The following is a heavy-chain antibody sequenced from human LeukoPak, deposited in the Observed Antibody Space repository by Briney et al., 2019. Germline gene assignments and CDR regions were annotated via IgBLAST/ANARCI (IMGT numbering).Heavy chain of an antibody. CDR2: INSDGSST. D-gene: IGHD2-15*01. J-gene: IGHJ3*01. V-gene: IGHV3-74*01. CDR1: GFTFRSYW. CDR3: ASFGDCSGGSCSAFDV. Sequence: GSLRLSCAASGFTFRSYWMHWVRQAPGRGLVWVSRINSDGSSTNYADSVKGRFTISRDNSKKTLYLQMNSLRAEDTAVYYCASFGDCSGGSCSAFDVWGQGTMVTVSS.